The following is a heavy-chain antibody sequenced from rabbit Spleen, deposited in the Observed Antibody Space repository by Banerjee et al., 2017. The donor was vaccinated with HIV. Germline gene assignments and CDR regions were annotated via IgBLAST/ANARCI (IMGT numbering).Heavy chain of an antibody. CDR3: ARAAGYGGYGDANL. CDR2: VDAVTDTT. V-gene: IGHV1S43*01. D-gene: IGHD6-1*01. CDR1: GFDLSNYYY. J-gene: IGHJ4*01. Sequence: QEQLEESGGGLVKPEGSLTLTCKASGFDLSNYYYMCWVRQAPGKGLEWIGCVDAVTDTTWYASWAKGRFTISKSTTLNTVTLQLTSLTAADTATYFCARAAGYGGYGDANLWGPGTLVTVS.